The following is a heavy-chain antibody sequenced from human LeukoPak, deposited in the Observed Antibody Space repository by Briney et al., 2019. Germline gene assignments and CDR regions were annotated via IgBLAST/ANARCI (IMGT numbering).Heavy chain of an antibody. CDR3: ARGITISLYYYGMDV. CDR2: IIPIFGTA. D-gene: IGHD3-9*01. J-gene: IGHJ6*02. CDR1: GGTFISYA. Sequence: ASVKVSCKASGGTFISYAISWVRLAPGQGLEWMGGIIPIFGTANYAQKFQGRVTITADESTSTAYMELSSLRSEDTAVYYCARGITISLYYYGMDVWGQGTTVTVSS. V-gene: IGHV1-69*01.